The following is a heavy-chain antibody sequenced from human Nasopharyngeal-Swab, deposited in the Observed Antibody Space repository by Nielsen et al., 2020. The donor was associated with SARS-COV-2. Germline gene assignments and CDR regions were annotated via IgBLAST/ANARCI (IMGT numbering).Heavy chain of an antibody. Sequence: AETLSLTCSVCGGSISGYFLSWIRQPAGEGLEWIGRVYTSGSTNYNPSLKSRVTISIDMSKNQFSLELRSVTAADTAFYYCARSGTTKYGLDVWGQGTTVIVSS. CDR2: VYTSGST. J-gene: IGHJ6*01. V-gene: IGHV4-4*07. D-gene: IGHD1-1*01. CDR1: GGSISGYF. CDR3: ARSGTTKYGLDV.